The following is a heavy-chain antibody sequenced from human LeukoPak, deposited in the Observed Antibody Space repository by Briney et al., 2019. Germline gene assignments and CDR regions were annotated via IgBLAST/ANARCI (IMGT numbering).Heavy chain of an antibody. D-gene: IGHD2-15*01. J-gene: IGHJ5*02. CDR2: MNPNTGRT. V-gene: IGHV1-8*01. CDR1: RYTFTSYD. Sequence: ASVKVSCKASRYTFTSYDINWVREAAGQGLEWMGWMNPNTGRTGFAQKFQGRLTMTRDTSISTAYMELSSLRSEDTAVYYCAREGGRMTTLNWFDPWGQGTLVTVSS. CDR3: AREGGRMTTLNWFDP.